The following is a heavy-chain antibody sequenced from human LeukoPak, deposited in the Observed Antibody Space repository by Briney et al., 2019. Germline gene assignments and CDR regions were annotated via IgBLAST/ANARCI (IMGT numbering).Heavy chain of an antibody. V-gene: IGHV1-69*13. J-gene: IGHJ6*02. Sequence: SVKVSCKDSGGTFSSYAISWVRQAPGQGLEWMGGIIPIFGTANYAQKFQGRVTITADEATSTAYMELSSLRSEDTAVYYCARDAPEYYDILTGPNYYYYGMDVWGQGTTVTVSS. CDR3: ARDAPEYYDILTGPNYYYYGMDV. CDR1: GGTFSSYA. CDR2: IIPIFGTA. D-gene: IGHD3-9*01.